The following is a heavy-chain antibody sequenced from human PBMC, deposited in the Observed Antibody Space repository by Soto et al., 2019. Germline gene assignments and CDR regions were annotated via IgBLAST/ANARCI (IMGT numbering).Heavy chain of an antibody. CDR2: IKQDGSEK. D-gene: IGHD1-26*01. CDR1: GFTFSNYW. CDR3: ARPLTTGWELLVNVY. Sequence: GGSLRLSCAASGFTFSNYWMSWVRQAPGKGLEWVAIIKQDGSEKYYEASVKGRFTISRDNAQNSLCLQMNSLRAEDSALYYCARPLTTGWELLVNVYWGQGALVTVSS. V-gene: IGHV3-7*01. J-gene: IGHJ4*02.